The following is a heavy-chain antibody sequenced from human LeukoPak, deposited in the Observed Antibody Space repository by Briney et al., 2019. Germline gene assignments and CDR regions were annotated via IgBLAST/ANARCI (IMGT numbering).Heavy chain of an antibody. CDR1: GGSFSGYY. Sequence: SETLSLTCAVSGGSFSGYYWSWIRQPPGKGLEWVAEINHSGSTNYSPSLKNRVTISVDTSKNQFYLKLSSVTAADTAVYYCARGPMVRGVLILQNKMYYFDYWGQGTLVTVSS. CDR3: ARGPMVRGVLILQNKMYYFDY. CDR2: INHSGST. V-gene: IGHV4-34*01. J-gene: IGHJ4*02. D-gene: IGHD3-10*01.